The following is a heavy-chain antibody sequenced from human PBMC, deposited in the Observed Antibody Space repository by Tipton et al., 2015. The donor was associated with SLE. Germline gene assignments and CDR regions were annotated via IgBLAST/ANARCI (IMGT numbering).Heavy chain of an antibody. Sequence: TLSLTCTVSGYSISSGYYWGWIRQPPGKGLEWIGSIYRSGSTYHNPSLKSRVTISVDTSKNQFSLKLSSVTAADTAVYYCARDYSRYSGSSAAFDIWGQGTMVTVSS. J-gene: IGHJ3*02. CDR3: ARDYSRYSGSSAAFDI. V-gene: IGHV4-38-2*02. CDR1: GYSISSGYY. CDR2: IYRSGST. D-gene: IGHD1-26*01.